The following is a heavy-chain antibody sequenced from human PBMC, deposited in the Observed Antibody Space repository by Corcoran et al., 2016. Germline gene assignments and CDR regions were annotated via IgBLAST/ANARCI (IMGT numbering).Heavy chain of an antibody. CDR1: GYTFTSYY. J-gene: IGHJ4*02. CDR2: INAGNGNT. D-gene: IGHD3-22*01. V-gene: IGHV1-3*01. Sequence: QVQLLQSGAEVKKPGASVKVSCKASGYTFTSYYMHWVRQAPGQGLEWMGWINAGNGNTKYSQRFQGRVTITRDTSASTAFMELSSLRSEDTAVYYWARDSSGTIVFDYWGQGTLVTVSS. CDR3: ARDSSGTIVFDY.